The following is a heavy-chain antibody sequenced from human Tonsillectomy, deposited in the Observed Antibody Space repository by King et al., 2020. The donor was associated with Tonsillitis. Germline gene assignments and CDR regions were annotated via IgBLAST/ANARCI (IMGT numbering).Heavy chain of an antibody. CDR2: MNPNNANT. D-gene: IGHD4-17*01. CDR1: GYTFSNYD. J-gene: IGHJ4*02. CDR3: ARAVGREGYGDYLLGVY. Sequence: VQLVESGAEVKKPGASVKVSCKTSGYTFSNYDINWVRQATGQGLEWMGWMNPNNANTGYAQKFQGRVTMTRNTTISTAYMELSRLGSEDTAVYYCARAVGREGYGDYLLGVYWGQGXLVTVSS. V-gene: IGHV1-8*01.